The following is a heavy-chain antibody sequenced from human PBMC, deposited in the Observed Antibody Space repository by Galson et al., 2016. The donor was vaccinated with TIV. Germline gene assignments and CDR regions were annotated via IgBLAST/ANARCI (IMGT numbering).Heavy chain of an antibody. CDR1: GGSFSDYY. CDR2: INHRGST. V-gene: IGHV4-34*01. J-gene: IGHJ4*02. CDR3: ARQVGFGKWYFDS. Sequence: SETLSLTCGVYGGSFSDYYWVWIRQPPGKGLEWIGEINHRGSTNYNPSLKSRVNISVDTSKHQFSLKLNSVTATDTALYFCARQVGFGKWYFDSWGQGTLVTVSS. D-gene: IGHD3-3*01.